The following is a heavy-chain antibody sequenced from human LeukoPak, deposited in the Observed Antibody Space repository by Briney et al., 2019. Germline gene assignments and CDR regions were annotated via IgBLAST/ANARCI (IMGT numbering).Heavy chain of an antibody. J-gene: IGHJ4*02. CDR1: GFTFSSYA. CDR2: ISGSGGST. D-gene: IGHD3-22*01. V-gene: IGHV3-23*01. Sequence: HSGGSLRLSCAASGFTFSSYAMSWVRQAPGKGLEWVSAISGSGGSTYNADSVKGRFTISRDNSKNTLYLQMNSLRAEDTAVYYCAREDGYDSSGYLGLLDYWGQGTLVTVSS. CDR3: AREDGYDSSGYLGLLDY.